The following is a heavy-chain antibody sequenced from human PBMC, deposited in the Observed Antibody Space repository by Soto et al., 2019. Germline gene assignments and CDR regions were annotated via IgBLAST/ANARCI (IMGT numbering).Heavy chain of an antibody. J-gene: IGHJ3*02. D-gene: IGHD3-22*01. V-gene: IGHV2-5*02. CDR2: IYWDDDK. CDR3: AHRRRYYDSSGYYHDAFDI. CDR1: GFSLSTSGVG. Sequence: QITLKESGPTLVKPTQTLTLTCTFSGFSLSTSGVGVGWIRQPPGKALEWLALIYWDDDKRYSPSLKSRLTITKDTSKNQVVLTITNMDPVDTATYYCAHRRRYYDSSGYYHDAFDIWGQGTMVTVSS.